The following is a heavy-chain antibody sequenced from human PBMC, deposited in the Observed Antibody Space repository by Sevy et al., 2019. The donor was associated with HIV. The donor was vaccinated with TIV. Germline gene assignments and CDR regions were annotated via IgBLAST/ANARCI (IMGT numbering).Heavy chain of an antibody. D-gene: IGHD3-16*01. Sequence: SETLSLTCTVSGGSISTGGYYWSWIRQHPGKGLEWIGYIYYRGSTSYNPSLQGRVTLSVDTSKNQFSLRLSSVTAADSAVYYCASSLWDFAFDFWGQGIQVTVSS. CDR3: ASSLWDFAFDF. CDR1: GGSISTGGYY. CDR2: IYYRGST. J-gene: IGHJ4*02. V-gene: IGHV4-31*03.